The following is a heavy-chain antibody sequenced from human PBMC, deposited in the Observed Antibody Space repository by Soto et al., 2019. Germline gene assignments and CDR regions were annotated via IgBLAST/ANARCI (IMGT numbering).Heavy chain of an antibody. D-gene: IGHD3-3*01. J-gene: IGHJ4*02. Sequence: PRLSWAASGSRISSHWMSWFRQSPGQGLEWVANIKQDGTKIHYVDTVKGRFTISRAIAKNSLHLQLSSLRADDTAVFFCARGEEWLLWSLHGVFDQWGQGTLVTVSS. CDR1: GSRISSHW. CDR3: ARGEEWLLWSLHGVFDQ. V-gene: IGHV3-7*03. CDR2: IKQDGTKI.